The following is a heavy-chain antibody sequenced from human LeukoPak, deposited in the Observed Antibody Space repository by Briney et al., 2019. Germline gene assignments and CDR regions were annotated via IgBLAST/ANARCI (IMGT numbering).Heavy chain of an antibody. CDR3: AKNFSLGHYRFWSGYQLSGYYYMDV. D-gene: IGHD3-3*01. CDR2: ISGSGGST. V-gene: IGHV3-23*01. J-gene: IGHJ6*03. Sequence: PGGSLRLSCAASGFTFSSYAMSWVRQAPGKGLECGSAISGSGGSTYYADAAKGRFTISRDNSKNTLYLPMNSLRAEDMAVYYCAKNFSLGHYRFWSGYQLSGYYYMDVWGKGTTVTVSS. CDR1: GFTFSSYA.